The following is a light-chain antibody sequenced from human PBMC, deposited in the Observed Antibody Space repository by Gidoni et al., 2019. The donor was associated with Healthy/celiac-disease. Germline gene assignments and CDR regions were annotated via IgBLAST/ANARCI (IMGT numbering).Light chain of an antibody. CDR2: DAS. V-gene: IGKV1-33*01. CDR3: QQYDNVPGPNLT. Sequence: DIQLTQSPSSLSASVGDRVTITCQASQDISNYLNWYQQKPGKAPKLLIYDASNLETGVPSRFSGGGTGTDVTFTISSLQPEDIATYYCQQYDNVPGPNLTFGPGTKVDIK. J-gene: IGKJ3*01. CDR1: QDISNY.